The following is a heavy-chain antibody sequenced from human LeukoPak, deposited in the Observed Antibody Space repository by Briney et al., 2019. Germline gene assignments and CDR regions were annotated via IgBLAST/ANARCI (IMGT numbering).Heavy chain of an antibody. V-gene: IGHV1-2*02. CDR2: INPNSGGT. CDR3: ARGRYQLLSQRDGPYFDY. CDR1: GYTFTGYY. Sequence: ASVKVSCKASGYTFTGYYMHWVRQAPGQGLEWMGWINPNSGGTNYAQKLQGRVTMTRDTSISTAYMELSRLRSDDTAVYYCARGRYQLLSQRDGPYFDYWGQGTLVTVSS. J-gene: IGHJ4*02. D-gene: IGHD2-2*01.